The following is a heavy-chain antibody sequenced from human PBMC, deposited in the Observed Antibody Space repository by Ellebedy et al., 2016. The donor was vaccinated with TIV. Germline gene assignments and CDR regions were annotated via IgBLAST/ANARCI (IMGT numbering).Heavy chain of an antibody. CDR2: ISAYNGDI. Sequence: ASAKVSCXASGYTFTSFGLSWVRQAPGQGLEWMGWISAYNGDINYAQNFQGRVAMTTDTATSTVYVDLRSLRSDDTAVYYCARVSVDVVIGYHYFYMDIWGKGTTVTVSS. CDR1: GYTFTSFG. CDR3: ARVSVDVVIGYHYFYMDI. D-gene: IGHD6-6*01. V-gene: IGHV1-18*01. J-gene: IGHJ6*03.